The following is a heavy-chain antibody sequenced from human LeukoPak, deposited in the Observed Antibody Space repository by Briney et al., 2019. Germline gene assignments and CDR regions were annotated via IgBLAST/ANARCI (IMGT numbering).Heavy chain of an antibody. CDR3: ARRLEVPGGIGWFDP. CDR1: GASFTSYY. Sequence: PWETLSLTCTVSGASFTSYYWSWIRQPPGKGLDWIGCIHYSGTTNYNPSLKSRVTISVDTSKNQFSLKLSSVTAADTAVYYCARRLEVPGGIGWFDPWGQGTLVTVSS. V-gene: IGHV4-59*01. J-gene: IGHJ5*02. CDR2: IHYSGTT. D-gene: IGHD2-2*01.